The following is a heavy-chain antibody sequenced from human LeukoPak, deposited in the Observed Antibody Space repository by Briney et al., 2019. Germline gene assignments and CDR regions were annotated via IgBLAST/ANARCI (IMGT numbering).Heavy chain of an antibody. J-gene: IGHJ4*02. CDR3: ARAPYNWNYVANYYFDY. D-gene: IGHD1-7*01. CDR1: GGSISSSSYY. V-gene: IGHV4-39*01. Sequence: SETLSLTCTVSGGSISSSSYYWGWLRQPPGKGMEWIGSIYYSGSTYYNPSLKSRVSISVHTSKNQFSLKLSSVTAADTAVYYCARAPYNWNYVANYYFDYWGQGTLVTVSS. CDR2: IYYSGST.